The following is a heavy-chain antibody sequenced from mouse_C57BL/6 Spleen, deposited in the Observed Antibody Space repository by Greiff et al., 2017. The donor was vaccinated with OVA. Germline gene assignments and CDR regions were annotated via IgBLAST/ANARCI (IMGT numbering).Heavy chain of an antibody. D-gene: IGHD4-1*01. V-gene: IGHV5-6*01. J-gene: IGHJ2*01. CDR3: ARQTITGFFDY. CDR2: ISSGGSYT. CDR1: GFTFSSYG. Sequence: EVKLQESGGDLVKPGGSLKLSCAASGFTFSSYGMSWVRQTPDKRLEWVATISSGGSYTYYPDSVKGRFTISRDNAKNTLYLQMSSLKSEDTAMYYCARQTITGFFDYWGQGTTLTVSS.